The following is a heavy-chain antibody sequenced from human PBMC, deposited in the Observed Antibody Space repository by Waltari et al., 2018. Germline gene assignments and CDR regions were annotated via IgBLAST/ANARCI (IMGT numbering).Heavy chain of an antibody. J-gene: IGHJ4*02. CDR1: GFTFGDHG. V-gene: IGHV3-49*04. CDR3: TRDHRIVVVPAALFDY. Sequence: EVQLVESGGGLVQPGRSLSLSCTGSGFTFGDHGMSWVRQAPGKGLEWVGFIRSKASGGTTEYAASVKGRFTISREDSKSIAYLQMNSLKTEDTAVYYCTRDHRIVVVPAALFDYWGQGTLVTVSS. D-gene: IGHD2-2*01. CDR2: IRSKASGGTT.